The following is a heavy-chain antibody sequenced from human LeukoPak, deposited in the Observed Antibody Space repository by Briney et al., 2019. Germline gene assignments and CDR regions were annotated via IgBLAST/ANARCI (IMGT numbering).Heavy chain of an antibody. CDR2: INHSGST. V-gene: IGHV4-34*01. Sequence: PSETLSLTCAVYGGSFSGYYWSWIRQPPGKGLEWIGEINHSGSTNYNPSLKSRVTISVDTSKNQFSLKLSSVTAADTAVYYCARGKQWPRGGYYYYYMDVWGKGTTVTVSS. CDR1: GGSFSGYY. J-gene: IGHJ6*03. CDR3: ARGKQWPRGGYYYYYMDV. D-gene: IGHD6-19*01.